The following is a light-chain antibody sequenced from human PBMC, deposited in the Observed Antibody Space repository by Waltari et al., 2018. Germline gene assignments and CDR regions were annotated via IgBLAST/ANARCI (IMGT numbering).Light chain of an antibody. CDR1: QSVDNN. CDR3: QRYNNWPWT. J-gene: IGKJ1*01. V-gene: IGKV3-15*01. Sequence: EVLMTQSPATLSVSSGERASLPCRASQSVDNNLAWYQQKSGQAPRLLIYGASTRATGVPAILSVSASGTEFTRTFSNLQSADFAVYFCQRYNNWPWTFGQGTRVEI. CDR2: GAS.